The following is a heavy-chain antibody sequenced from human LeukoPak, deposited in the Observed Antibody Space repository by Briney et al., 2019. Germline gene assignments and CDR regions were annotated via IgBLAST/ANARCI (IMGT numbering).Heavy chain of an antibody. D-gene: IGHD5-24*01. Sequence: GGSLRLSCAASGFRFNTYWMSWVRQAPGKGLEWVANIKQDGNEKYYADSVKGRFTISRDNAKNSLYLQMDSLRAEDTAVYYCARDRWLQSQRYFDYWGQGILVTVSS. CDR1: GFRFNTYW. V-gene: IGHV3-7*01. J-gene: IGHJ4*02. CDR2: IKQDGNEK. CDR3: ARDRWLQSQRYFDY.